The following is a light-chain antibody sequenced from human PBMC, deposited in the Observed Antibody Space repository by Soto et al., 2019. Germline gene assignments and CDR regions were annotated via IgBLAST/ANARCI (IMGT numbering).Light chain of an antibody. J-gene: IGKJ2*01. V-gene: IGKV3-20*01. CDR1: QSIGNY. CDR2: GAS. CDR3: QHYADSPHT. Sequence: EVVLTQSPATLSLSPGEGATLSCRASQSIGNYLAWYQQKPGRAPRLLIYGASSRATDIPDRFSGSGYGTDFTLTINRLEPEDFAVYYCQHYADSPHTFGQGTKVDIK.